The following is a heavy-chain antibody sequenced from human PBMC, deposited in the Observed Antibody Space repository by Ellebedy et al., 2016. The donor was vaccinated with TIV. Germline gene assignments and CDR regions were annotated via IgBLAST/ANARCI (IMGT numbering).Heavy chain of an antibody. Sequence: ASVKVSCKASGYTFINSYIHWVRQAPGQGLEWLGWINPHNGGTNYALNFRGRVTMTTAMSINTAYMELSTLTFDDTAIYYCAKGLLRELLGFDSWGQGTLVAVSS. CDR3: AKGLLRELLGFDS. CDR2: INPHNGGT. V-gene: IGHV1-2*02. D-gene: IGHD1-26*01. CDR1: GYTFINSY. J-gene: IGHJ4*02.